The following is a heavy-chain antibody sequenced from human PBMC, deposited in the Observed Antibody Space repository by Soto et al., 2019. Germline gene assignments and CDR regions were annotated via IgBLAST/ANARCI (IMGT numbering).Heavy chain of an antibody. D-gene: IGHD3-3*01. CDR3: ARDMIFGVVNHDPTHYFDY. J-gene: IGHJ4*02. V-gene: IGHV3-30-3*01. Sequence: GGSLRLSCAASGFTFSSYAMHWVRQAPGKGLEWVAVISYDGSNKYYADSVKGRFTISRDNSKNTLYLQMNSLRAEDTAVYYCARDMIFGVVNHDPTHYFDYWVQGTLVTVSS. CDR2: ISYDGSNK. CDR1: GFTFSSYA.